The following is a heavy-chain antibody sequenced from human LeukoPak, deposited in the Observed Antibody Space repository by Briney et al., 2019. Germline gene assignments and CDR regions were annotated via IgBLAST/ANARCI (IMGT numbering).Heavy chain of an antibody. CDR2: INPNSGGT. Sequence: GASVKVSCKASGYTFTGYYMHWVRQAPGQGLEWMGWINPNSGGTNYAQKFQGRVTMTRDTSISTAYMELSRLRSDDTAVYYCAREAVYCSSTSCYPDYWGQGTLVTVSS. CDR3: AREAVYCSSTSCYPDY. V-gene: IGHV1-2*02. D-gene: IGHD2-2*01. CDR1: GYTFTGYY. J-gene: IGHJ4*02.